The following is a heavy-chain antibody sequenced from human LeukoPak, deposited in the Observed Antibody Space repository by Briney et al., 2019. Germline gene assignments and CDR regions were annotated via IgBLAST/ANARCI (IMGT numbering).Heavy chain of an antibody. Sequence: SETLSLTCIVSGGSISNSYWSWIRQPAGKGLEWIGRIYSDGGTDYSPSLKSRVTMSVDTSKNQFSLKLRSLTAADTAVYYCARGTNDCTSTKCPPGNWFDPWGQGTLVTVSS. J-gene: IGHJ5*02. D-gene: IGHD2-2*01. CDR3: ARGTNDCTSTKCPPGNWFDP. V-gene: IGHV4-4*07. CDR2: IYSDGGT. CDR1: GGSISNSY.